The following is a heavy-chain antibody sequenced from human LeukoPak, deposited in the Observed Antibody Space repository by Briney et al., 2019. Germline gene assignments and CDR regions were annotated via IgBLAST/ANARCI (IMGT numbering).Heavy chain of an antibody. CDR1: GFTFSSNS. CDR2: ISGSGDST. Sequence: GGSLRLSCAASGFTFSSNSMTWVRQTPGKGLEWVSGISGSGDSTFYADSVKGRFTISRDNSRNTLYLQMISLRPEDTAVYYCTKWSGFGDDWGQGTLVTVSS. D-gene: IGHD3-10*01. V-gene: IGHV3-23*01. J-gene: IGHJ4*02. CDR3: TKWSGFGDD.